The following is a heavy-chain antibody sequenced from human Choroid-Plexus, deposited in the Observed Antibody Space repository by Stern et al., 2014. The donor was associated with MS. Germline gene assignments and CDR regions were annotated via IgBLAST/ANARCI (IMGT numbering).Heavy chain of an antibody. CDR3: AKDRQYLTYFFDH. Sequence: VQLVESGGGVVQPGRPLRRSCVASGFTFGSCAMHWVRQAPGKGLEWGAGVSYDGSNKYYADSVKGRFPISRDNSQNTLYMQMSSLRPEDTAVYYCAKDRQYLTYFFDHWGQGSLVTVSS. CDR1: GFTFGSCA. V-gene: IGHV3-30*18. D-gene: IGHD2/OR15-2a*01. J-gene: IGHJ5*02. CDR2: VSYDGSNK.